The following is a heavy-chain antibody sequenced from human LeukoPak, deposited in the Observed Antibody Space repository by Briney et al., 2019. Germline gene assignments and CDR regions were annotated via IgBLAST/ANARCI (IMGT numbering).Heavy chain of an antibody. D-gene: IGHD4-17*01. CDR3: ASCRDYGDPGAAFDI. Sequence: ASVKVYCKASGYTFTGYYMHWVRQAPGQGLEWMGWINPNSGGTNYAQKFQGRVTMTRDTSISTAYMELSRLRSDDTAVYYCASCRDYGDPGAAFDIWGQGTMVTVSS. CDR2: INPNSGGT. V-gene: IGHV1-2*02. J-gene: IGHJ3*02. CDR1: GYTFTGYY.